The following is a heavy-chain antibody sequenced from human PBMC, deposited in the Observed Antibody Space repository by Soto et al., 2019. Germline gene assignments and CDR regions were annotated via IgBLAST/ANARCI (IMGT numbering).Heavy chain of an antibody. V-gene: IGHV4-39*01. Sequence: PSETLSLTCTVSGCSISSSSFHWGWIRQPPGKGLEWIGSIYYSGRTYYSPSLKSRVTISVATSKTQFSLKLSSVTAADTAVYYCARRERAAGTDWWFDPWGQGTLVT. CDR3: ARRERAAGTDWWFDP. D-gene: IGHD6-13*01. CDR1: GCSISSSSFH. J-gene: IGHJ5*02. CDR2: IYYSGRT.